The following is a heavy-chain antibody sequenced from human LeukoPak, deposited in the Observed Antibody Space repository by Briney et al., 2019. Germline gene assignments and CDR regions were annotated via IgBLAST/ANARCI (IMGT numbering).Heavy chain of an antibody. Sequence: GGSLRLSCAASGFTVSSNYMTWVRQAPGKGLEWVSVMYSGGYTYYADSVSGRFTISRDNSKNTLYLQMNSLRAEDTAIYYCAKGATRYYSDYWGQGTLVTVSS. CDR2: MYSGGYT. J-gene: IGHJ4*02. CDR3: AKGATRYYSDY. V-gene: IGHV3-66*01. D-gene: IGHD6-6*01. CDR1: GFTVSSNY.